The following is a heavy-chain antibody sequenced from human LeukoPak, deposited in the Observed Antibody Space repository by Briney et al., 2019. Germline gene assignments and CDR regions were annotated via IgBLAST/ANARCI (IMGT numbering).Heavy chain of an antibody. CDR3: AKAEVATIDSAFDI. Sequence: HPGGSLRLSCAASGFTFSSYAMSWVRQAPGKGLEWVSAISGSGGSTYYADSVKGRFTISRDNSKSTLYLQMNSLRAEDTAVYYCAKAEVATIDSAFDIWGQGTMVTVSS. D-gene: IGHD5-12*01. V-gene: IGHV3-23*01. CDR1: GFTFSSYA. J-gene: IGHJ3*02. CDR2: ISGSGGST.